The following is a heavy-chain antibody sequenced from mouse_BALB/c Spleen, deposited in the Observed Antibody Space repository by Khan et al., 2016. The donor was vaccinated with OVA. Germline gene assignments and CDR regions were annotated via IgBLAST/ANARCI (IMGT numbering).Heavy chain of an antibody. CDR3: TRGGHGSPFDY. J-gene: IGHJ2*01. Sequence: EVQLQQSGPELVKPGASVKIPCKASGYTFTDYNMDWVKQSHGKSLEGIGDITPNNGGTIYNQRFKGKATLTVDKSSSTAYMERRSLTSEDTAVYYCTRGGHGSPFDYWGQGTTLIVSS. CDR2: ITPNNGGT. V-gene: IGHV1-18*01. CDR1: GYTFTDYN. D-gene: IGHD1-1*01.